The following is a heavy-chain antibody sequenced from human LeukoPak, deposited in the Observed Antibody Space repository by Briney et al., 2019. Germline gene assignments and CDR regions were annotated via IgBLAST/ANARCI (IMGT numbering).Heavy chain of an antibody. CDR3: ARGPLGSTVTTRAQYFQQ. J-gene: IGHJ1*01. CDR1: GGSITSYY. CDR2: ISHSGSG. Sequence: PSETLSLTCAVSGGSITSYYWSWIRQPPGKGLEWIGHISHSGSGNYNPSLESRVTISVDTSKNQFSLKLTSVTAADTAVYYCARGPLGSTVTTRAQYFQQWGQGTLVTVSS. V-gene: IGHV4-59*08. D-gene: IGHD4-17*01.